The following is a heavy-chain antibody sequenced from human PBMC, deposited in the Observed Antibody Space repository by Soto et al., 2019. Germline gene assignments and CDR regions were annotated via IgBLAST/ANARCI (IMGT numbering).Heavy chain of an antibody. J-gene: IGHJ6*03. CDR2: INPSGGST. D-gene: IGHD3-10*01. CDR3: ARASYGSGSYGLGYYYYMDV. V-gene: IGHV1-46*03. CDR1: GYTLTELS. Sequence: ASVKVSCKVSGYTLTELSMHWVRQAPGKGLEWMGIINPSGGSTRYAQKFQGRVTMTRDTSTSTVYMELSSLRSEDTAVYYCARASYGSGSYGLGYYYYMDVWGKGTTVTVSS.